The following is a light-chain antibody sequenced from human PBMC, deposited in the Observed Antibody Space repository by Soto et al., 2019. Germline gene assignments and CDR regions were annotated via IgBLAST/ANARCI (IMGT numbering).Light chain of an antibody. Sequence: IVLTQSPATLSVAPGDTGTLSCRASQSLGSDLAWYQQKPGQAPRLLIYDASNRATGIPARFSGSGSGTDFTLTISRLEPEDFAVYYCQQYGSSPPLSSGGGTKVDI. J-gene: IGKJ4*01. CDR3: QQYGSSPPLS. V-gene: IGKV3-20*01. CDR2: DAS. CDR1: QSLGSD.